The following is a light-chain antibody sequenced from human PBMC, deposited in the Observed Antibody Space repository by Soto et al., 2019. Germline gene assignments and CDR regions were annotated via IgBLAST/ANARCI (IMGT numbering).Light chain of an antibody. Sequence: EIVLTQSPGTLSLSPGERATLSCRASQSVGSNYLAWYQQKPGQAPRLLIHGASSRATGIPDRFSGSGSGTDFTLTISRLEPEDFVVYYCQQYGSSPPLTFGGGTKV. CDR2: GAS. J-gene: IGKJ4*01. CDR3: QQYGSSPPLT. V-gene: IGKV3-20*01. CDR1: QSVGSNY.